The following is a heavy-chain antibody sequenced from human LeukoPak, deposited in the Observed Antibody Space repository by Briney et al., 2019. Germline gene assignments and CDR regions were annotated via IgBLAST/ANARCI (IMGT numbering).Heavy chain of an antibody. CDR3: ARPVVVVAAIYWYFDL. CDR1: GGSFSGYY. D-gene: IGHD2-15*01. CDR2: INHSGST. V-gene: IGHV4-34*01. Sequence: PSETLSLTCAVYGGSFSGYYWSWIRQPPGKGLEWIGEINHSGSTNYNPSLKSRVTISVDTSKNQFSLKLSSVTAADTAAYYCARPVVVVAAIYWYFDLWGRGTLVTVSS. J-gene: IGHJ2*01.